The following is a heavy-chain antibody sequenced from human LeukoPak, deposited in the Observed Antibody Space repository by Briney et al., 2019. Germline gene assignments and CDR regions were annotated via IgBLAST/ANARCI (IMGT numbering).Heavy chain of an antibody. CDR3: ARDNYAGANWFDP. CDR1: GGTFSSYA. J-gene: IGHJ5*02. CDR2: IIPIFGTA. V-gene: IGHV1-69*05. D-gene: IGHD1-7*01. Sequence: SVKVSCKASGGTFSSYAISWVRQAPGQGLEWMGGIIPIFGTANYAQKFQGRVTITTDETTSAAYMELSSLRSEDTAVYYCARDNYAGANWFDPWGQGTLVTVSS.